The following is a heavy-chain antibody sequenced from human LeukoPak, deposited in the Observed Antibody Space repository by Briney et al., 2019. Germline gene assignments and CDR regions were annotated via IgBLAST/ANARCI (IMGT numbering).Heavy chain of an antibody. V-gene: IGHV1-69*05. CDR3: ARDSRRDGDRNDY. J-gene: IGHJ4*02. CDR1: GGTFSSYA. CDR2: IIPIFGTA. Sequence: SVKVSCKASGGTFSSYAISWVRQAPGQGLEWMGRIIPIFGTANYARKFQGRVTITTDESTSTAYMELSSLRSEDTAVYYCARDSRRDGDRNDYWGQGTLVTVSS. D-gene: IGHD5-24*01.